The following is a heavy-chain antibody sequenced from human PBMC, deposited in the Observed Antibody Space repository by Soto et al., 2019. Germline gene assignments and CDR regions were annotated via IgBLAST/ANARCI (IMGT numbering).Heavy chain of an antibody. Sequence: ESGGGVVQPGRSLRLSCAASGFTFSSYAMHWVRQAPGKGLEWVAVISYDGSNKYYADSVKGRFTISRDNSKNTLYLQMNSLRAEDTAVYYCARGGCSSTSCYIPFDYWGQGTLVTVSS. CDR2: ISYDGSNK. V-gene: IGHV3-30-3*01. J-gene: IGHJ4*02. CDR3: ARGGCSSTSCYIPFDY. D-gene: IGHD2-2*02. CDR1: GFTFSSYA.